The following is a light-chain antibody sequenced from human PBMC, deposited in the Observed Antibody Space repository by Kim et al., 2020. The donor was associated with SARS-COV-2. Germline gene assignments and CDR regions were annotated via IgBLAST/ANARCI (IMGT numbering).Light chain of an antibody. Sequence: LSPGETATLSCRASQTISSSYLAWYQQKPGQAPRLRIYAASSRDTGIPDRISGSGSGTDFTLTISRLEPEDFAVYYCQLYSSSLYTFGQGTKLEI. CDR1: QTISSSY. J-gene: IGKJ2*01. CDR2: AAS. CDR3: QLYSSSLYT. V-gene: IGKV3-20*01.